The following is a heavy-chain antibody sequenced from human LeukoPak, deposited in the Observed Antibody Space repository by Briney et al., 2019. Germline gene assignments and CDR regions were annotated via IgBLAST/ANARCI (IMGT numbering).Heavy chain of an antibody. Sequence: PGRSLRLSCAPPGFMLSSYWMKWVRHESGEGQEWVANVKKDGGARSYVDSGKGRFTISKTTTKKSLYLQMNALRAEDTAVYYCARDLAGPPQEAFEIWGQGTMVTVSS. J-gene: IGHJ3*02. CDR1: GFMLSSYW. V-gene: IGHV3-7*01. CDR2: VKKDGGAR. CDR3: ARDLAGPPQEAFEI.